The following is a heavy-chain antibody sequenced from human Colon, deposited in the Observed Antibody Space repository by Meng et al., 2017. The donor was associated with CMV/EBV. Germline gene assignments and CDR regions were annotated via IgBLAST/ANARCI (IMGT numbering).Heavy chain of an antibody. CDR1: GASISSGCYY. V-gene: IGHV4-31*02. Sequence: GASISSGCYYWSWIRQFPGKCLEWIGYIFNSGATAKNPSLNSRVIISVDTSKNQFSLKLSSVTAADTAVYFCARGALGACTGSSCFSWGQGTLVTVSS. D-gene: IGHD6-19*01. CDR3: ARGALGACTGSSCFS. CDR2: IFNSGAT. J-gene: IGHJ5*02.